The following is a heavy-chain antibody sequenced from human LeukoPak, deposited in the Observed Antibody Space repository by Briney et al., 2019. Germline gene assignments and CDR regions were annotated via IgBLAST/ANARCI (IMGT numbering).Heavy chain of an antibody. D-gene: IGHD5-18*01. CDR1: GFTFSSYA. CDR3: ARGGDTAMAYFDY. CDR2: IKQDGSEK. Sequence: GGSLRLSCAASGFTFSSYAMSWVRQAPGKGLEWVANIKQDGSEKYYVDSVKGRFTISRDNAKNSLYLQMNSLRAEDTAVYYCARGGDTAMAYFDYWGQGTLVTVSS. J-gene: IGHJ4*02. V-gene: IGHV3-7*04.